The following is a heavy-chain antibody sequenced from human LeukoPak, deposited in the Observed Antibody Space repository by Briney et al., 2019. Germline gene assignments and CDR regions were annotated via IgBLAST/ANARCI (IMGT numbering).Heavy chain of an antibody. D-gene: IGHD6-19*01. V-gene: IGHV3-23*01. CDR1: GFTFRSYA. Sequence: PGGSLSLFCAASGFTFRSYAMSWVRPALGKGVEWVSAISGSGGSTYYADSVKGRFTISRDNSKNTLYLEMNSLRAEDTAVYYCAKGSAVTPGYFDYWGQGTLVTVSS. J-gene: IGHJ4*02. CDR2: ISGSGGST. CDR3: AKGSAVTPGYFDY.